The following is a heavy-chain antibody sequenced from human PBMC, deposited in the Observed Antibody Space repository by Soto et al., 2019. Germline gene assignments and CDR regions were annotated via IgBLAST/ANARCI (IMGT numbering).Heavy chain of an antibody. CDR2: TYSRSKWYY. J-gene: IGHJ5*02. CDR1: GDSVSSNNAA. D-gene: IGHD3-3*01. V-gene: IGHV6-1*01. Sequence: SQTLSLTCAISGDSVSSNNAAWNWIRHSPSRGLDWLGRTYSRSKWYYDYAVSVKSRITINPDTSNNQFSLQLNSVTPEDTAVYYCARGIWSGYYSNWFDPWGKGKLVTVSS. CDR3: ARGIWSGYYSNWFDP.